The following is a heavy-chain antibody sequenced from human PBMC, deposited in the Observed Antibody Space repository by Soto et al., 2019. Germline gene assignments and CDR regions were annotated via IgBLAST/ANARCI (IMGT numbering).Heavy chain of an antibody. Sequence: QVQLQQWGAGLLKPSETLSLTCAVYGGSFSGYYWSWIRQPPGTGLEWIGEINHSGSTNYNPSLKSRVTISVDTSKNQFSLKLSYVTAADTAVYYCAGGYCSSTSCLAYYMDVWGKGTTVTVSS. J-gene: IGHJ6*03. CDR3: AGGYCSSTSCLAYYMDV. D-gene: IGHD2-2*01. CDR2: INHSGST. V-gene: IGHV4-34*01. CDR1: GGSFSGYY.